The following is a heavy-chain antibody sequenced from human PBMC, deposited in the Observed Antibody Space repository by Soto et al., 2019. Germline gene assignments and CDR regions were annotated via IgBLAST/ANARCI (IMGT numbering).Heavy chain of an antibody. J-gene: IGHJ6*02. Sequence: EVQLVESGGGLVQPGGSLKLSCAASGFRFSMSAMHWVRQASGKGLEWVGRVRSNANNYATEYGASVRGRFTISRDDSKIMEYLQMDSLQTEDTAVYYCTKTSDTDYNNERGMDVWGPGTTVTVSS. CDR1: GFRFSMSA. V-gene: IGHV3-73*01. D-gene: IGHD4-4*01. CDR2: VRSNANNYAT. CDR3: TKTSDTDYNNERGMDV.